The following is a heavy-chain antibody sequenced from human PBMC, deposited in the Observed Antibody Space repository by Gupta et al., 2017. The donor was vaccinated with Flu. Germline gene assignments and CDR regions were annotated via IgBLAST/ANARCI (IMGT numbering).Heavy chain of an antibody. CDR2: VSYTGTT. Sequence: QVQLQESGPGLVKPSETLSLTCTVSGGSMSSFYWSWIRQSPGKGLEWIAWVSYTGTTNSSPSLRSRLTISIDTSKNQFSLKLSSVTAADTAVDECERGGASSRPLGSWGQGTLVSVSS. CDR1: GGSMSSFY. D-gene: IGHD4/OR15-4a*01. CDR3: ERGGASSRPLGS. J-gene: IGHJ5*02. V-gene: IGHV4-59*01.